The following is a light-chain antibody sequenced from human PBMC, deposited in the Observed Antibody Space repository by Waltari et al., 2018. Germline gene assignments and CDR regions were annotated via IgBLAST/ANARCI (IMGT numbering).Light chain of an antibody. V-gene: IGKV1-NL1*01. Sequence: DIQMTQSPSSLSASIGDRVAITCRASQGISNSLAWYQQKPGKAPKLLLYATSRLESGVPSRFSGSGSGTDSTLTISSLQPEDFATYYCQQYHITPYTFGQGTKLEI. CDR2: ATS. CDR3: QQYHITPYT. J-gene: IGKJ2*01. CDR1: QGISNS.